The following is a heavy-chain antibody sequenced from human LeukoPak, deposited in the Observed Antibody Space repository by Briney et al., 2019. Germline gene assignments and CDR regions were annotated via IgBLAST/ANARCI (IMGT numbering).Heavy chain of an antibody. V-gene: IGHV1-69*02. CDR2: IIPILGIA. D-gene: IGHD3-10*01. Sequence: SVKVSCKASGGTFSSYTISWVRQAPGQGLEWMGRIIPILGIANYAQKFQGRVTITADKSTSTAYMELSRLRSDDTAVYYCARAFKNLWFGELFPASWFDPWGQGTLVTVSS. J-gene: IGHJ5*02. CDR3: ARAFKNLWFGELFPASWFDP. CDR1: GGTFSSYT.